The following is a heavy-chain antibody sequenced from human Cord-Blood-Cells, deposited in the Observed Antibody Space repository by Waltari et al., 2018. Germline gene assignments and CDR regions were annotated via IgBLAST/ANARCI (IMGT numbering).Heavy chain of an antibody. CDR2: INSDGSST. Sequence: EVQLVESGGGLVQPGGSLRLSCAASGFTFSSYWMHWVRQAPGKGLVWGSRINSDGSSTSYADSVKGRFTISRDNAKNTLYLQMNSLRAEDTAVYYCARDYGDSQEAFDIWGQGTMVTVSS. CDR1: GFTFSSYW. J-gene: IGHJ3*02. CDR3: ARDYGDSQEAFDI. D-gene: IGHD4-17*01. V-gene: IGHV3-74*01.